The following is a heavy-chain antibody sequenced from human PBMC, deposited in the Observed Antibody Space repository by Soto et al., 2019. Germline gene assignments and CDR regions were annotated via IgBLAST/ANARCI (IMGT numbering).Heavy chain of an antibody. J-gene: IGHJ4*02. CDR1: GFTFTSSA. CDR3: AVIRGYDGYYFDY. V-gene: IGHV1-58*02. CDR2: IVVGSGNT. D-gene: IGHD5-12*01. Sequence: ASVKVSCKASGFTFTSSAMQWVRQARGQRLEWIGWIVVGSGNTNYAQKFQERVTITRDMSTSTAYMELSSLRSEDTAVYYCAVIRGYDGYYFDYWGQGTLVTVSS.